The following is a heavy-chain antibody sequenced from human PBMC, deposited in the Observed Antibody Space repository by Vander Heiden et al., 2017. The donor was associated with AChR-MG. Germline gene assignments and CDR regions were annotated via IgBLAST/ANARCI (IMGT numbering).Heavy chain of an antibody. Sequence: EVQLLESGGGLVQPGGSLRLSCAASGFTFSSYAMSWVRQAPGKGLEWVSAISGSGGSTYYADSVKGRFTISRDNSKNTLYLQMNSLRAEDTAVYYCAKDGVRDILTGYIDYYYYYGMDVWGQGTTVTVSS. V-gene: IGHV3-23*01. CDR2: ISGSGGST. D-gene: IGHD3-9*01. J-gene: IGHJ6*02. CDR1: GFTFSSYA. CDR3: AKDGVRDILTGYIDYYYYYGMDV.